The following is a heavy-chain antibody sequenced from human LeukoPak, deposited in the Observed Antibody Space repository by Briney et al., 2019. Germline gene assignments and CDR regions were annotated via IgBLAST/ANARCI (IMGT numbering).Heavy chain of an antibody. V-gene: IGHV4-38-2*01. D-gene: IGHD3/OR15-3a*01. Sequence: PSETLSLTCAVSGYSISSGYFWGWIRPPPGKGLEWIGTIYHSGTTYYNPSLKSRATTSADTSKNEFSLKLSSVTAADTAVYYCARQGGGLVIDYWGQGTLVTVSS. CDR2: IYHSGTT. J-gene: IGHJ4*02. CDR3: ARQGGGLVIDY. CDR1: GYSISSGYF.